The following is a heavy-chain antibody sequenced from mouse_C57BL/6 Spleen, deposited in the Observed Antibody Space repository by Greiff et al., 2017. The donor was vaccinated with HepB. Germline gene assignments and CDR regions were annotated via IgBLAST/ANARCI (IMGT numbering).Heavy chain of an antibody. CDR1: GYSFTSYY. J-gene: IGHJ2*01. V-gene: IGHV1-66*01. CDR2: IYPGSGNT. D-gene: IGHD1-1*01. Sequence: QVQLQQSGPELVKPGASVKISCKASGYSFTSYYIHWVKQRPGQGLEWIGWIYPGSGNTKYNEKFKGKATLTADTSSSTAYMQLSSLTSEDSAVYYCARDAIYYYGSSYFDYWGQGTTLTVSS. CDR3: ARDAIYYYGSSYFDY.